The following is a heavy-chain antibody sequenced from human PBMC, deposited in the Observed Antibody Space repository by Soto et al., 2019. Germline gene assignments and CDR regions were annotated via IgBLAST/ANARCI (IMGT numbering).Heavy chain of an antibody. V-gene: IGHV3-7*03. CDR2: IKQDGSEK. CDR1: GFTFSSYW. Sequence: EVQLVESGGGLVQPGGSLRLSCAASGFTFSSYWMSWVRQAPGKGLEWVANIKQDGSEKYYVDSVKGRFTISRDNAKNSLYLQMNSLRAEDTAVYYCARDLVGYSYGYPIGYWGQGTLVTVSS. CDR3: ARDLVGYSYGYPIGY. J-gene: IGHJ4*02. D-gene: IGHD5-18*01.